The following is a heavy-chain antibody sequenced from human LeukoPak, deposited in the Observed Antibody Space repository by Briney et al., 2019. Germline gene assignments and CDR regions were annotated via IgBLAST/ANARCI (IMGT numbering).Heavy chain of an antibody. CDR1: GLTFSTYA. CDR2: ISATGSTT. J-gene: IGHJ2*01. Sequence: GGSLRLSCTASGLTFSTYALSWVRQTPGKGLEWLSVISATGSTTYYADSVRGRFTISRDNSENTLYLQMNSLRAEDTAVYYCAKGLRSSIWYFDLWGRGTLVTLSS. CDR3: AKGLRSSIWYFDL. D-gene: IGHD6-19*01. V-gene: IGHV3-23*01.